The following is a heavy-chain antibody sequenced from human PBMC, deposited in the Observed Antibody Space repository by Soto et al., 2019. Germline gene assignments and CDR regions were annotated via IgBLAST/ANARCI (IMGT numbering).Heavy chain of an antibody. V-gene: IGHV3-30-3*01. CDR2: ISYDGGHK. J-gene: IGHJ6*02. CDR3: ARVKTDYSNPRGPFFFYGMDV. Sequence: QVQLVESGGGVVHPARSMRLSCSASEFTFSSYAMHWVRQAPGKGLEWVAGISYDGGHKFYGDSVRGRFTISRDSSKTTVFLQMNSLRPEGTAAYYCARVKTDYSNPRGPFFFYGMDVWGQGTTVTVSS. CDR1: EFTFSSYA. D-gene: IGHD4-4*01.